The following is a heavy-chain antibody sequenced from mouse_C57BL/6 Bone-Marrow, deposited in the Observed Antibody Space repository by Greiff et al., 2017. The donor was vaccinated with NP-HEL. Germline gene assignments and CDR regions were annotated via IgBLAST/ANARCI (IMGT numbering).Heavy chain of an antibody. J-gene: IGHJ4*01. CDR2: IFPGSGST. Sequence: QVQLQQSGPELVKPGASVKISCKASGYTFTDYYINWVKQRPGQGLAWIGWIFPGSGSTYYTEKFKGKATLTVDTSYSTAYMLLSSLTSEDSAVYFCSRSGGIAYYYAMDYWGQGTSVTVSS. CDR1: GYTFTDYY. V-gene: IGHV1-75*01. D-gene: IGHD3-1*01. CDR3: SRSGGIAYYYAMDY.